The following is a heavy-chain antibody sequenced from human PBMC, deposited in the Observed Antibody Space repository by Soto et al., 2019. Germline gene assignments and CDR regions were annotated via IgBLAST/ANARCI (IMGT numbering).Heavy chain of an antibody. Sequence: AETLSLTCTVSGGSISSYYWSWIRQPPGKGLEWIGYIYYSGSTNYNPSLKSRVTISVDTSKNQFSLKLSSVTAADTAVYYCARVRKGLRYFDWLDYYFDYWGQGTLVTVSS. V-gene: IGHV4-59*01. D-gene: IGHD3-9*01. CDR1: GGSISSYY. CDR3: ARVRKGLRYFDWLDYYFDY. CDR2: IYYSGST. J-gene: IGHJ4*02.